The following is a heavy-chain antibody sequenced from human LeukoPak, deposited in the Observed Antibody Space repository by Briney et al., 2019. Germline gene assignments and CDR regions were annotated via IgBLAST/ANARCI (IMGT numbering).Heavy chain of an antibody. V-gene: IGHV4-39*07. CDR1: GGSISKANSY. Sequence: SETLSLTCTVSGGSISKANSYWGWIRQSPGKELEWIGSSDYIGGTTYNPSLKSRVTISVDTSKNQFSLKLSSVTAADTAVYYCARADYYDSSGYNSLTPYYFDYWGQGTLSPSPQ. CDR3: ARADYYDSSGYNSLTPYYFDY. CDR2: SDYIGGT. J-gene: IGHJ4*02. D-gene: IGHD3-22*01.